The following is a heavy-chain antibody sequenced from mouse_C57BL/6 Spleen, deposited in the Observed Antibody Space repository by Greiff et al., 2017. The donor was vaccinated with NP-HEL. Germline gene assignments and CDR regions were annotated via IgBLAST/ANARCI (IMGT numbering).Heavy chain of an antibody. CDR1: GFTFSSYT. Sequence: VQLKESGGGLVKPGGSLKLSCAASGFTFSSYTMSWVRQTPEKRLEWVATISGGGGNTYYPDSVKGRFTISRDNAKNTLYLQMSSLRSEDTALYYCARLQLGLYYFDYWGQGTTLTVSS. CDR3: ARLQLGLYYFDY. J-gene: IGHJ2*01. CDR2: ISGGGGNT. V-gene: IGHV5-9*01. D-gene: IGHD4-1*02.